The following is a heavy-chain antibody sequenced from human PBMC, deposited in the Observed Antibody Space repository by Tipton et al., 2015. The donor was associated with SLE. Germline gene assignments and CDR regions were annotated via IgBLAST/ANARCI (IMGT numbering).Heavy chain of an antibody. CDR2: IYRSGTA. CDR1: SYSIYNGFY. Sequence: TLSLTCSVSSYSIYNGFYWGWIRQSPGKGLEWIGSIYRSGTAYYNPSLKSRVTMSVDTSKNQFSLKLTPVTAADTAVYYCARDPYDSWSDYQATFDYWGQGTLVTVS. J-gene: IGHJ4*02. V-gene: IGHV4-38-2*02. D-gene: IGHD3-3*01. CDR3: ARDPYDSWSDYQATFDY.